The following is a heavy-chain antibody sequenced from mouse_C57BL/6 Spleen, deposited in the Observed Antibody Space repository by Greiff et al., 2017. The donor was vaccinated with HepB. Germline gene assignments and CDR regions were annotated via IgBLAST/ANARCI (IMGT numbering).Heavy chain of an antibody. V-gene: IGHV2-2*01. J-gene: IGHJ2*01. Sequence: QVQLKESGPGLVQPSQSLSITCTVSGFSLTSYGVHWVRQSPGKGLEWLGVIWSGGSTYYNAAFISRLSISKDNSKSQVFFKMNSLQADDTAIYYCASSWYYFDYWGQGTTLTVSS. CDR1: GFSLTSYG. CDR3: ASSWYYFDY. CDR2: IWSGGST.